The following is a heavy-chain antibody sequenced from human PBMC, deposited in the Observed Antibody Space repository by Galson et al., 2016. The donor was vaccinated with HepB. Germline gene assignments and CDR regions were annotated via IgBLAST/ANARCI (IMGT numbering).Heavy chain of an antibody. CDR1: GFAFFASA. D-gene: IGHD2-15*01. Sequence: SLRLSCAASGFAFFASAMTWVRQAPGKGLAWVSGISGSSGTTDYVDSAKGRFTISRDNSKNTVYLQMNSLRAEDTAVYYCAKEYCRGGSCHVDSWGQGTLVTVTS. V-gene: IGHV3-23*01. J-gene: IGHJ4*02. CDR3: AKEYCRGGSCHVDS. CDR2: ISGSSGTT.